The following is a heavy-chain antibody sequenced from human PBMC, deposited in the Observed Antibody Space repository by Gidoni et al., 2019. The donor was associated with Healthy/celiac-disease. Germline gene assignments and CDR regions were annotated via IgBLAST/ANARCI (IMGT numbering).Heavy chain of an antibody. J-gene: IGHJ3*02. CDR2: INPNSGGT. CDR1: GYPFTGYY. V-gene: IGHV1-2*04. D-gene: IGHD2-2*01. Sequence: QVQLVQSGAEVKKPGASVKVSCKASGYPFTGYYMHWVRQAPGQGLEWMGWINPNSGGTNYAQKFQGWVTMTRDTSISTAYMELSRLRSDDTAVYYCARGGDIVVVPAARNNAFDIWGQGTMVTVSS. CDR3: ARGGDIVVVPAARNNAFDI.